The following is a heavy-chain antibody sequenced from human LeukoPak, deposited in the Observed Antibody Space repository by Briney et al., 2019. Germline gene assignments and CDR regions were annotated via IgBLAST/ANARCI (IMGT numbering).Heavy chain of an antibody. CDR2: VFLKIRSP. V-gene: IGHV1-69*06. CDR3: ARGSSGSHTLDD. D-gene: IGHD1-26*01. Sequence: SVKVSCKASGGTFTNYGFTWVRQAPGQGLEWIGVVFLKIRSPNYAQRFQDRVTITADRSTNTTYLDLSRLTSDDTAVYYCARGSSGSHTLDDWGQGTLVTVFS. CDR1: GGTFTNYG. J-gene: IGHJ4*02.